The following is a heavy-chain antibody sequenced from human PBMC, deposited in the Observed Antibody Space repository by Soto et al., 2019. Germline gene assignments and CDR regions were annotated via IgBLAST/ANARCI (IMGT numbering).Heavy chain of an antibody. CDR3: ARDRGWNIVVIPASFDL. D-gene: IGHD2-15*01. Sequence: EVQLVESGGGLVQPGGSLRLSCAASGLSFSAFWMSWVRQIPGKGLEWVANINQDGSEKQYVDSVKGRFTISRDNAKNSLFLQMNSLRAEDSAVYYCARDRGWNIVVIPASFDLWGQGALVSVSS. J-gene: IGHJ4*02. V-gene: IGHV3-7*01. CDR1: GLSFSAFW. CDR2: INQDGSEK.